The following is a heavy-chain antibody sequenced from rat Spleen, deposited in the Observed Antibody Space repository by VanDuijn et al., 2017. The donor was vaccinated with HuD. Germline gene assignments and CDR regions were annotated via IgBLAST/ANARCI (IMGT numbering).Heavy chain of an antibody. J-gene: IGHJ2*01. V-gene: IGHV5-46*01. CDR1: GFTFSSFP. CDR3: ARTKLGPFDY. CDR2: ISSGGGGI. Sequence: EVQLVESGGGLVQPGRSLKLSCAASGFTFSSFPMAWVRQAPKKGLEWVAYISSGGGGIYYPDSVQGRFTISRHNAKSTLYLQMNNLRSEDTAMYYCARTKLGPFDYWGQGVMVTVSS. D-gene: IGHD5-1*01.